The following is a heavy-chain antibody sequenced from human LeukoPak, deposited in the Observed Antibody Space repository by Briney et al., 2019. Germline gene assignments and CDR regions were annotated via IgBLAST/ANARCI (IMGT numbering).Heavy chain of an antibody. Sequence: GASVKVSCKASGYTFSSYYMHWVRQAPGQGLEWMGIINPSGGSTSYAQKFQGKITMTRDTSTSTVYMELSSLRSEDTAVYYCARVGEVPYCSSTSCYPFDYWGQGTLVSVSS. CDR3: ARVGEVPYCSSTSCYPFDY. V-gene: IGHV1-46*01. D-gene: IGHD2-2*01. J-gene: IGHJ4*02. CDR2: INPSGGST. CDR1: GYTFSSYY.